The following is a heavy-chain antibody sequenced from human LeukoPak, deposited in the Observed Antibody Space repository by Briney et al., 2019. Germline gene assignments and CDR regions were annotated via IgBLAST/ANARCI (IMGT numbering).Heavy chain of an antibody. CDR2: IYDSGST. Sequence: PSETLSLTCTVSGGSISSYYWSWIRQPPGKGLEWIGYIYDSGSTNYNPSLKSRVTISVDTSKNQFSLKVSSVTAADTAVYYCASLTTADAFDIWGQGTMVTVSS. CDR3: ASLTTADAFDI. D-gene: IGHD3-22*01. V-gene: IGHV4-59*01. CDR1: GGSISSYY. J-gene: IGHJ3*02.